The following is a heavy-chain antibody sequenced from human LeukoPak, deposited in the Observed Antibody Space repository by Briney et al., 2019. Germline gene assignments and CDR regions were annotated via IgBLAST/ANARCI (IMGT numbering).Heavy chain of an antibody. J-gene: IGHJ4*02. Sequence: GGSLRLSCAASGFTFSTYSMNWVRQAPGKGLEWVSSISGSSSYIYSADSVKGRFTISRDNAKKSLYLQMNSLRAEDTAVYYCARRGVYGSGAYYFDYWGQGTLVTVSS. CDR1: GFTFSTYS. CDR3: ARRGVYGSGAYYFDY. CDR2: ISGSSSYI. D-gene: IGHD3-10*01. V-gene: IGHV3-21*01.